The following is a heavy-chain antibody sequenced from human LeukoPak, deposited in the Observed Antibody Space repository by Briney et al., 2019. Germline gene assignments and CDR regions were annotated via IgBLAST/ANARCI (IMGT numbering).Heavy chain of an antibody. CDR1: GYTFTSYG. CDR3: ASLVAWYNWFDP. Sequence: GASVEVSCKASGYTFTSYGIIWWGQAAGQRLEWLGLIRGYNGNTNYAQKLQGRVTMTTATSTSTAYRELSRLRCDDSAVYYCASLVAWYNWFDPWGEGTLVTVSS. D-gene: IGHD2-2*01. J-gene: IGHJ5*02. V-gene: IGHV1-18*01. CDR2: IRGYNGNT.